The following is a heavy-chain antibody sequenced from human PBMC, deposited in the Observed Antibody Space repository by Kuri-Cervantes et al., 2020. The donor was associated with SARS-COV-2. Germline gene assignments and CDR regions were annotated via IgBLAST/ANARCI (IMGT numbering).Heavy chain of an antibody. CDR3: AGHVVKVGWLQLWSHFDY. CDR2: VYQNGAT. Sequence: GSLRLSCAVSGGSISSNNYWSCVRQSPGKGLEWIGQVYQNGATNYNPSLKSRVTISVDTSKNQFSLKLSSVTAADTAVYYCAGHVVKVGWLQLWSHFDYWGQGTLVTVSS. J-gene: IGHJ4*02. V-gene: IGHV4-4*02. CDR1: GGSISSNNY. D-gene: IGHD5-24*01.